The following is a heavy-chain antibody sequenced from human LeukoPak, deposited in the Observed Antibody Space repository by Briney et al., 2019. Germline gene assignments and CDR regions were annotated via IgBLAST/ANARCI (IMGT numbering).Heavy chain of an antibody. J-gene: IGHJ4*02. D-gene: IGHD6-6*01. CDR1: GGSISSYY. Sequence: SETLSLTCTVSGGSISSYYWSWIRQPPGKGLEWIGYIYYSGSTNYNPSLKSRVTISVDTSKNQFSLKLSSVTAADTAVYYCARASAMYSSSSFDYWGQGTLVTVSS. CDR3: ARASAMYSSSSFDY. V-gene: IGHV4-59*01. CDR2: IYYSGST.